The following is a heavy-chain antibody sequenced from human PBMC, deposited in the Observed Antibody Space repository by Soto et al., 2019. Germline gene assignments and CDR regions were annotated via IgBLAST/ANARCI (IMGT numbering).Heavy chain of an antibody. Sequence: QVQLQESGPGLVKPSQTLSLTCTVSGGSISSGGYYWSWIRQHPGKGLEWIGYIYYSGRTYYNPSIKSRVTISVDTSKNQFSLKLSSVTAADTAVYYCARGSVVAATLFDYWGQGTLVTVSS. CDR1: GGSISSGGYY. V-gene: IGHV4-31*03. CDR2: IYYSGRT. CDR3: ARGSVVAATLFDY. J-gene: IGHJ4*02. D-gene: IGHD2-15*01.